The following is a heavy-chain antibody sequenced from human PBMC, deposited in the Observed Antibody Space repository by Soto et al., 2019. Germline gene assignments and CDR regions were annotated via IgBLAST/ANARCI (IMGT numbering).Heavy chain of an antibody. CDR2: ISGSGGST. Sequence: GGSLRLSCAASGFTFSSYAMSWVRQAPGKGLEWVSAISGSGGSTYYADSVKGRFTISRDNSKNTLYLQMNSLRAEDTVVYYCAKGRIAAAGTRRLFDYWGQGTLVTVSS. CDR3: AKGRIAAAGTRRLFDY. J-gene: IGHJ4*02. D-gene: IGHD6-13*01. CDR1: GFTFSSYA. V-gene: IGHV3-23*01.